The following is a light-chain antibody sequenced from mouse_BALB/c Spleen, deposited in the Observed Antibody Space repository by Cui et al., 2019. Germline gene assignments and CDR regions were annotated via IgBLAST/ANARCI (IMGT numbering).Light chain of an antibody. J-gene: IGKJ2*01. V-gene: IGKV6-23*01. CDR2: WAS. Sequence: ILMTQSHKLMSTSVRDRVSITCKASQDGGTAVAWDQQKPGQSPKLLIYWASTRNTGVPDRFTGSGSGTDFTLTISNVQSEDLADYFCQQYSSYPAFGGGTKLEIK. CDR3: QQYSSYPA. CDR1: QDGGTA.